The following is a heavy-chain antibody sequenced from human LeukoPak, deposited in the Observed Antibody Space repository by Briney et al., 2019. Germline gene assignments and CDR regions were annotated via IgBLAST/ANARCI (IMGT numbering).Heavy chain of an antibody. J-gene: IGHJ4*02. CDR3: ARGVRRYCSSTSCSPLGY. CDR1: GYTFTGYY. Sequence: ASVKVSCKASGYTFTGYYMHWVRQAPGQGLEWMGWINPNSGGTNYAQKFQGRVIMTRDTSISTAYMELSRLRSDDTAVYYCARGVRRYCSSTSCSPLGYWGQGTLVTVSS. V-gene: IGHV1-2*02. D-gene: IGHD2-2*01. CDR2: INPNSGGT.